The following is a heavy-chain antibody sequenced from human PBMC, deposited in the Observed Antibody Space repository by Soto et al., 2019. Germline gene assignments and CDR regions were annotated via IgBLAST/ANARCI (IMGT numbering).Heavy chain of an antibody. D-gene: IGHD5-12*01. J-gene: IGHJ3*02. CDR3: ARGAATKIIVLMYEALEN. Sequence: ASVKVSCKASGYTFTSYYMHWVRQAPGQGLEWMGIINPGGGSTSYAQKFQGRVTMTRDTSTRTVYMELSSLRSEDTAVYYCARGAATKIIVLMYEALENWGQGTMVTVSS. V-gene: IGHV1-46*01. CDR2: INPGGGST. CDR1: GYTFTSYY.